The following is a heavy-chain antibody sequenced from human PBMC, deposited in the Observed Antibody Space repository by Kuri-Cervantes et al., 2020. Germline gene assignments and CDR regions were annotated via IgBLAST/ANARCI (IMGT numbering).Heavy chain of an antibody. J-gene: IGHJ4*02. CDR1: GYTFTSYY. V-gene: IGHV1-46*01. CDR3: AREKRYGLDYGGPTGGFDY. D-gene: IGHD4-23*01. CDR2: INPSGGST. Sequence: GESLKISCKGSGYTFTSYYMHWVRQAPGQGLEWMGIINPSGGSTSYAQKFQGRVTMTRDTSTSTVYMELSSLRSEDKAVYYCAREKRYGLDYGGPTGGFDYWGQGTLVTVSS.